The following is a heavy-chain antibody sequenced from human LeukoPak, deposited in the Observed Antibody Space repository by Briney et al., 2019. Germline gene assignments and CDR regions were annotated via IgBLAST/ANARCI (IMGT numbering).Heavy chain of an antibody. CDR3: AKGRYDSSGYYSRGDFDY. CDR1: GFTFDDYA. CDR2: ISWNSGSI. J-gene: IGHJ4*02. V-gene: IGHV3-9*01. Sequence: PGGSLRLSCAASGFTFDDYAMHWVRQAPGKGLEWVSGISWNSGSIGYADSVKGRFTISRDNAKNSLYLQMNSLRAEDTALYYCAKGRYDSSGYYSRGDFDYWGQGTLVTVSS. D-gene: IGHD3-22*01.